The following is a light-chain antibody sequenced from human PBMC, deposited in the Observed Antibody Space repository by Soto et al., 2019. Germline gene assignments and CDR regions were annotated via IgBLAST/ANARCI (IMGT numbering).Light chain of an antibody. CDR3: SSHTGSNTLA. CDR2: DVS. J-gene: IGLJ2*01. Sequence: QSALTQPASVSGSPGQSITISCTGTSSDVGGYHYVSWYQQYPGKAPKLIIYDVSNRPSGVSDRFSGSKSGETASLTISGLQGEDEADYYCSSHTGSNTLAFGGGTKLTVL. V-gene: IGLV2-14*03. CDR1: SSDVGGYHY.